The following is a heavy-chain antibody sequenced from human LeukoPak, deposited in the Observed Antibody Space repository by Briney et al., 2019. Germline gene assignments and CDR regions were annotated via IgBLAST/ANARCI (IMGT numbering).Heavy chain of an antibody. Sequence: ASVKVSCKASGYTFIDYTMHWLRQAPGQRLEWMGWINGGSGNTKYSPKFQGRVTITRDTSASTAYMELSSLRSEDTAVYYCANPRYDSSGHYYVGWGQGTLVTVSS. CDR2: INGGSGNT. CDR1: GYTFIDYT. J-gene: IGHJ4*02. CDR3: ANPRYDSSGHYYVG. V-gene: IGHV1-3*01. D-gene: IGHD3-22*01.